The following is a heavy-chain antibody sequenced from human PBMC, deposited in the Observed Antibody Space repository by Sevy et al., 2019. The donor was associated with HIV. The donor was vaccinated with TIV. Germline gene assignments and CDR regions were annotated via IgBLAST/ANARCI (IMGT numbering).Heavy chain of an antibody. Sequence: ASVKVSCKASGYTFTSYDINWVRQATGQGLEWMGWMNPNSGNTGYVQKFQGRVTMTRNTSISTAYMELSSLRSEDTAVYYCARSRLRSSPENNWFDPRGQGTLVTVSS. CDR2: MNPNSGNT. J-gene: IGHJ5*02. CDR3: ARSRLRSSPENNWFDP. V-gene: IGHV1-8*01. CDR1: GYTFTSYD. D-gene: IGHD3-3*01.